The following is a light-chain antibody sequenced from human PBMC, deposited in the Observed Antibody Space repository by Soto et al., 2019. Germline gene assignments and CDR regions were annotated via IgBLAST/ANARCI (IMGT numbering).Light chain of an antibody. J-gene: IGKJ1*01. CDR1: QSFSSTY. CDR3: QQYNNWPRT. V-gene: IGKV3-15*01. Sequence: EIVLTQSPGTLSLSPGERATLSCRASQSFSSTYLAWYQQKPGHAPRLLIYGASTRATGIPARFSGSGSGTEFTLTISSLQSEDFAVYYCQQYNNWPRTFGQGTKVDIK. CDR2: GAS.